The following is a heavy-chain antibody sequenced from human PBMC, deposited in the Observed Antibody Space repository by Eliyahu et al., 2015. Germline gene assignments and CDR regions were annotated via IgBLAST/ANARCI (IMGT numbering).Heavy chain of an antibody. V-gene: IGHV4-34*01. Sequence: QVQLQQWGAGLLKPSETLSLTCAVYGGSFSGYYWSWIRQPPGKGLEWIGGINHSGSTHYKPSLKSRVTISVDTSKNQFSLKLSSVTAADTAVYYCARVNRHFSSWYAGRYYFDYWGQGTLVTVSS. D-gene: IGHD6-13*01. CDR1: GGSFSGYY. CDR2: INHSGST. J-gene: IGHJ4*02. CDR3: ARVNRHFSSWYAGRYYFDY.